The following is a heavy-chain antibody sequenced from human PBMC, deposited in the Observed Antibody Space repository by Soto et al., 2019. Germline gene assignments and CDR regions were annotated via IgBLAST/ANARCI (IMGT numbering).Heavy chain of an antibody. V-gene: IGHV3-13*01. Sequence: EVQLVESGGGLVQPGGSLRLSCAASGFTFSSYDMHWVRQATGKGLEWVSAIGTAGDTYYPGSVKGRFTISRENAKNSLDLQMNSLRAGDTAVYYCARGIVAWFGPRGDMDVWGKGTTVTVSS. J-gene: IGHJ6*03. D-gene: IGHD3-10*01. CDR1: GFTFSSYD. CDR2: IGTAGDT. CDR3: ARGIVAWFGPRGDMDV.